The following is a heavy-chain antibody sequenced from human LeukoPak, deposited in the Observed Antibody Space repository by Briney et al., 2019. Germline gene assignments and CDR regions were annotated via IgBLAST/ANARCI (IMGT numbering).Heavy chain of an antibody. CDR3: ARDLGLYCSGGSCYSGGEGDYYYYGMDV. V-gene: IGHV1-18*01. Sequence: ASVKVSCKASGYTLTSYGIRWVRQAPGQGVEWMGWISAYNGNTNYAQKLQGRVTMNTDRCTSKDYMELRSLRSDDTAVYYCARDLGLYCSGGSCYSGGEGDYYYYGMDVWGQGTTVTVSS. CDR1: GYTLTSYG. D-gene: IGHD2-15*01. J-gene: IGHJ6*02. CDR2: ISAYNGNT.